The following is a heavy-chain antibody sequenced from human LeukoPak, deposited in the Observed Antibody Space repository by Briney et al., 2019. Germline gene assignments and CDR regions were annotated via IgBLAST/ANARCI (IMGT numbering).Heavy chain of an antibody. J-gene: IGHJ4*02. CDR2: IYHSGST. D-gene: IGHD1-26*01. CDR1: GYSISRGYY. CDR3: ASGTMYSGSYYHYFNY. Sequence: SETLSLTCAVSGYSISRGYYWGWIRQPPGKGLEWIGSIYHSGSTYYNPSLKSRVTISVDTSKNQLSLKLSSVTAADTAVYYCASGTMYSGSYYHYFNYWGQGTLVTVSS. V-gene: IGHV4-38-2*01.